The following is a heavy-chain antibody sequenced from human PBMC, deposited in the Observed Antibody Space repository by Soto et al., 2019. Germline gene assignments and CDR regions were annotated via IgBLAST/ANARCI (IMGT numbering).Heavy chain of an antibody. CDR1: GGSISSYY. CDR3: ARNGLSYYYGSGSYQNWFDP. D-gene: IGHD3-10*01. Sequence: SETLSLTCTVSGGSISSYYWSWIRQPPGKGLEWIGYIYYSGSTNYNPSLKSRVTISVDTSKNQFSLKLSSVTAADTAVYYCARNGLSYYYGSGSYQNWFDPWGQGTLVTVSS. J-gene: IGHJ5*02. V-gene: IGHV4-59*01. CDR2: IYYSGST.